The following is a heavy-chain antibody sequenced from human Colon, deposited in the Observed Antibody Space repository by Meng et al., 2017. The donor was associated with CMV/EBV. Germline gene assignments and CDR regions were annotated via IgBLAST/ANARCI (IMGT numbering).Heavy chain of an antibody. CDR2: IRYDGANT. J-gene: IGHJ6*02. CDR3: AKSNPYGMDV. V-gene: IGHV3-30*02. CDR1: GFTFSSYG. Sequence: GGSLRLSCVASGFTFSSYGMHWVRQAPGKGLEWVAFIRYDGANTYSADSVKGRFTISRDNSKNTLYLQMNSLRAEDTAVYYCAKSNPYGMDVWGQGTTVTVSS.